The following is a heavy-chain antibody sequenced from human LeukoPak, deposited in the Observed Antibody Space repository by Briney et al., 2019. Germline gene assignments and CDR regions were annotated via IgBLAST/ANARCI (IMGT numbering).Heavy chain of an antibody. D-gene: IGHD1-26*01. J-gene: IGHJ6*03. CDR2: IYYSGST. CDR3: ARGVGATRYYYYYMDV. CDR1: GGSISSSSYY. V-gene: IGHV4-39*01. Sequence: SETLSLTCTVSGGSISSSSYYWGWIRQPPGKGLECIGSIYYSGSTYYNPSLKSRVTISVDTSKNQFSLKLTSVTAADTAVYYCARGVGATRYYYYYMDVWGKGTTVTISS.